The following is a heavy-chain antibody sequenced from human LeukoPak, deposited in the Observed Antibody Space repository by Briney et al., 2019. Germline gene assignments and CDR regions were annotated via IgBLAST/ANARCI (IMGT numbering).Heavy chain of an antibody. CDR1: GGSISSYY. Sequence: SETLSLTCTVSGGSISSYYWSWIRQPPGKGLGWIGYIYYSGSTNYNPSLKSRVTISVDTSKNQFSLKLSSVTAADTAVYYCARAGRSSAQNYYYYYMDVWGKGTTVTVSS. V-gene: IGHV4-59*01. CDR3: ARAGRSSAQNYYYYYMDV. J-gene: IGHJ6*03. CDR2: IYYSGST. D-gene: IGHD6-25*01.